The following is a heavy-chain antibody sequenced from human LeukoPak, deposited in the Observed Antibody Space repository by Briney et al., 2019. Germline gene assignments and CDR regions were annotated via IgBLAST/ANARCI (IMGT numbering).Heavy chain of an antibody. CDR2: ITSSSSDI. D-gene: IGHD4-17*01. CDR3: ARSSAVTTGFGWFDP. CDR1: EFTFSSHA. J-gene: IGHJ5*02. V-gene: IGHV3-21*01. Sequence: GGSLRLSCAASEFTFSSHAMIWVRQAPGKGLEWVSSITSSSSDIFYADSVKGRFTISRDNAQNSLYLQMDSLRAEYTAVYYCARSSAVTTGFGWFDPWGQGTLVTVSS.